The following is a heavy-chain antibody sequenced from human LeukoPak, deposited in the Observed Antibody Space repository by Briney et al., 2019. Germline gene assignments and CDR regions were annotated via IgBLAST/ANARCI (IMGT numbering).Heavy chain of an antibody. V-gene: IGHV3-30*02. Sequence: QSGGSLRLSCAASGFSYSSYGMHWVRQAPGKGLEWVAFIRYDGSHKKYADSVKGRFTISRDNAKNSLYLQMNSLRAEDTAVYYCAELGITMIGGVWGKGTTVTISS. D-gene: IGHD3-10*02. CDR3: AELGITMIGGV. J-gene: IGHJ6*04. CDR2: IRYDGSHK. CDR1: GFSYSSYG.